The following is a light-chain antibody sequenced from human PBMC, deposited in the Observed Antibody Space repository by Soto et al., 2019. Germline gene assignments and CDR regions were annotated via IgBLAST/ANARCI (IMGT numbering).Light chain of an antibody. V-gene: IGLV1-44*01. CDR2: NHN. CDR1: SSNIGSNS. J-gene: IGLJ1*01. CDR3: AVWDDSLNGFV. Sequence: QSVLTQPPSASGTPGQRVTISCSGTSSNIGSNSVNWYQHLPGTAPKLLIYNHNQRPSGVPDRFSGSKSGTSASLAISGLQSEDEADYYCAVWDDSLNGFVFGAGTKVTVL.